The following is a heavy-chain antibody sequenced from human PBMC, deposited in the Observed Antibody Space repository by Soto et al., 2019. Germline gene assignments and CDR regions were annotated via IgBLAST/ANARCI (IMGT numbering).Heavy chain of an antibody. CDR3: ARVLIRFGGWFDS. Sequence: QVQLVQSGAEEKKPGASVKVSCKASGYTFTNYAMHWVRQAPGQRLEWMGWINPGNGDTKYSQKFQGRVTITRDTSASTAYMDLSSLRSEDTAVYYCARVLIRFGGWFDSWGQGTLVTVS. CDR1: GYTFTNYA. CDR2: INPGNGDT. V-gene: IGHV1-3*05. D-gene: IGHD3-16*01. J-gene: IGHJ5*01.